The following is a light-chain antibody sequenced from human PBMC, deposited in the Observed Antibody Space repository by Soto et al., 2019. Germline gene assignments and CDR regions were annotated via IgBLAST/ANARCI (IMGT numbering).Light chain of an antibody. CDR1: QTISSW. V-gene: IGKV1-5*01. Sequence: DIQMTQSPSTLSGSVGDRVTITCRASQTISSWLAWYQQKPGKAPKLLIYAASTLQSGVPSRFSGSGSGTDFTLTISSLQPEDFATYYCQQPFTFGPGTKVDSK. CDR3: QQPFT. CDR2: AAS. J-gene: IGKJ3*01.